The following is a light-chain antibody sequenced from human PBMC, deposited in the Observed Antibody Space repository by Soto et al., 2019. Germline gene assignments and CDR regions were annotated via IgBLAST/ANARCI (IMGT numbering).Light chain of an antibody. Sequence: QSVLTQPPSVSGAPGQGVTISCTGSSSNVGAGFDVHWYQRLPGTAPRLLIFSNNNRPSGVPDRFSGSKSGTSASLAITGLQAEDEADYFCQSYDISLGGLWVFGGGTQLTVL. CDR2: SNN. CDR1: SSNVGAGFD. J-gene: IGLJ3*02. V-gene: IGLV1-40*01. CDR3: QSYDISLGGLWV.